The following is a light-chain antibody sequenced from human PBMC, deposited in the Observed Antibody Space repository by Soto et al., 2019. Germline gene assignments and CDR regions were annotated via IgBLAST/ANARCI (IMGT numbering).Light chain of an antibody. J-gene: IGKJ2*01. Sequence: EIVMTQSPATLSVSPGERATLSCRASQSVSSNLAWYQQKTGQAPRLLIYGASTRATGIPARFSGSGSGTEFTLPISSLQSEDVAVYYCQQYNNWLHTFGQGTKLEIK. V-gene: IGKV3-15*01. CDR3: QQYNNWLHT. CDR1: QSVSSN. CDR2: GAS.